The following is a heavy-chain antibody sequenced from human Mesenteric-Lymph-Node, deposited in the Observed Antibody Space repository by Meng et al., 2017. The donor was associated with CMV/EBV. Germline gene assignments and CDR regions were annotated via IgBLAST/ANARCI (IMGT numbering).Heavy chain of an antibody. V-gene: IGHV3-21*01. J-gene: IGHJ6*02. CDR3: ARVVGQLGGYGMDV. CDR2: ISSSSSYI. CDR1: GFTFSSYS. D-gene: IGHD3-10*01. Sequence: GESLKISCAASGFTFSSYSMNWVRQAPGKGLEWVSSISSSSSYIYYADSVKGRFTISRDNAKNSLYLQMNSLRAEDTAVYYCARVVGQLGGYGMDVWGQGTTVTVSS.